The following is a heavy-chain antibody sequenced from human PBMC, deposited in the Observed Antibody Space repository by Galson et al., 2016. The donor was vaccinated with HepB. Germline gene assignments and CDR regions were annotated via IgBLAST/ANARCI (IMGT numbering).Heavy chain of an antibody. CDR1: GFTFSSYA. D-gene: IGHD3-9*01. V-gene: IGHV3-30-3*01. CDR2: ISYDGSNK. Sequence: SLRLSCAASGFTFSSYALHWARQAPGKGLEWVAVISYDGSNKYYADSVKGRFTISRDNSKHTLYLQMNSLRAEDTAVYYCASTSPVLRNFDWSYAFDIWGQGTMVTVSS. CDR3: ASTSPVLRNFDWSYAFDI. J-gene: IGHJ3*02.